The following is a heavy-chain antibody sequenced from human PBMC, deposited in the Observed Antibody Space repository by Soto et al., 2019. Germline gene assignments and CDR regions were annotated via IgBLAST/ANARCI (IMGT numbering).Heavy chain of an antibody. D-gene: IGHD3-3*01. V-gene: IGHV3-9*01. CDR1: GFTFDDYA. J-gene: IGHJ4*02. CDR2: ISWNSGSI. CDR3: AKDPRRITIFGVVITPSFDY. Sequence: PGGSLRLSCAASGFTFDDYAMHWVRQAPGKGLEWVSGISWNSGSIGYADSVKGRFTISRDNAKNSLYLQMNSLRAEDTALYYCAKDPRRITIFGVVITPSFDYWGQGTLVTVSS.